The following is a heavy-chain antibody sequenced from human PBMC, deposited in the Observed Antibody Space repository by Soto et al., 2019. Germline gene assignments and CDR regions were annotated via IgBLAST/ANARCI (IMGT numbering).Heavy chain of an antibody. CDR1: GFTFSSYS. CDR2: ISSSSSYI. CDR3: ATGDFWRSDY. V-gene: IGHV3-21*01. Sequence: GGSLRLSCAASGFTFSSYSMNWVRQAPGKELEWVSSISSSSSYIYYADSVKGRFTISRDNAKNSLYLQMNSLRAEDTAVYYCATGDFWRSDYWGQGTLVTVSS. D-gene: IGHD3-3*01. J-gene: IGHJ4*02.